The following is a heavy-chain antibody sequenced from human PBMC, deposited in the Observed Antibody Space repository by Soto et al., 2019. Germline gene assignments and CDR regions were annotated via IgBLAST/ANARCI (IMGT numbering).Heavy chain of an antibody. J-gene: IGHJ4*02. CDR1: GGSISSYY. V-gene: IGHV4-59*01. D-gene: IGHD4-17*01. CDR3: ARTLYGDNVDY. Sequence: SETLSLTCTVSGGSISSYYWSWIRQSPGKGLEWIGYLYNTGSTIYNPSPKSRVTISVDTSKNQFSLKMNSVTAADTAVYYCARTLYGDNVDYWGQGTLVTVSS. CDR2: LYNTGST.